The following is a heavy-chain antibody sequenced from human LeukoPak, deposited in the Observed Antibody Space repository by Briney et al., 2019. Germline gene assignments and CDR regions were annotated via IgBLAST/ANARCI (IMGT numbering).Heavy chain of an antibody. V-gene: IGHV3-23*01. CDR3: AKARNYGFLSVDFDS. D-gene: IGHD3-16*01. J-gene: IGHJ4*02. CDR2: ISGSGSSS. Sequence: GGSLRLSCAASGFTFSSYAMSWVRQAPGKGLEWVSIISGSGSSSSYTDSVKGRFTISRDNSQSTLYLQIISLRAEDTAVYFCAKARNYGFLSVDFDSWGQGTLVAVAS. CDR1: GFTFSSYA.